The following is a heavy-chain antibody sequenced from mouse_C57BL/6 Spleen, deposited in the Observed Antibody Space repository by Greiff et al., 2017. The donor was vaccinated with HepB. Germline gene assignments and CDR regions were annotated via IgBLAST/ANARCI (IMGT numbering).Heavy chain of an antibody. D-gene: IGHD2-3*01. CDR1: GFTFSSYA. CDR3: ARDGYSYYAMDY. V-gene: IGHV5-4*01. Sequence: DVMLVESGGGLVKPGGSLKLSCAASGFTFSSYAMSWVRQTPEKRLEWVATISDGGSYTYYPDNVKGRFTISRDNAKNNLYLQMSHLKSEDTAMYYCARDGYSYYAMDYWGQGTSVTVSS. CDR2: ISDGGSYT. J-gene: IGHJ4*01.